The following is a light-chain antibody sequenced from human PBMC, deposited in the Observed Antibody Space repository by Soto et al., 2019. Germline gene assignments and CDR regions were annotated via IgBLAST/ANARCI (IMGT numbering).Light chain of an antibody. Sequence: DIQMTQSPSSLSASVGDRFTITCRASQSISSSLNWYQQKPGKAPKLLIYAASSLQSGVPSRFSGSGSGTDFTLTISSLKHEDFATYYCQQSYSTLWTFGQGTKVDI. J-gene: IGKJ1*01. CDR1: QSISSS. CDR3: QQSYSTLWT. V-gene: IGKV1-39*01. CDR2: AAS.